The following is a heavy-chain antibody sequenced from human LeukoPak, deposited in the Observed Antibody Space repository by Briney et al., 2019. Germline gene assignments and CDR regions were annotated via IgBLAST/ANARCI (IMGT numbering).Heavy chain of an antibody. CDR3: ARDAPLMGATGGVTDY. Sequence: PGGSLRLSCAASGFTVSSNCMGWVRQAPGKGLEWVSIIYNGGNTYYADSVKGRFTISRDNSKNTLYLQMNSLRVEDTAVYYCARDAPLMGATGGVTDYWGQGTLVTVSS. J-gene: IGHJ4*02. D-gene: IGHD1-26*01. CDR2: IYNGGNT. V-gene: IGHV3-53*01. CDR1: GFTVSSNC.